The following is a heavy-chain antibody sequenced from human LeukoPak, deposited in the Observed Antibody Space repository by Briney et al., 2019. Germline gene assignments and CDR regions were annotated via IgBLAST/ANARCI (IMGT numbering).Heavy chain of an antibody. CDR2: ISYDRSNK. J-gene: IGHJ4*02. D-gene: IGHD2-2*03. Sequence: PGRSLRLSCAASGFTFSSYGMHWVRQAPGKGLEWVAVISYDRSNKYYADSVKGRFAISRDNSKNTLYLQMNSLRGEDTAVYHCASGYCSSTSCFPDYWGQGTLVTVSS. CDR3: ASGYCSSTSCFPDY. V-gene: IGHV3-30*03. CDR1: GFTFSSYG.